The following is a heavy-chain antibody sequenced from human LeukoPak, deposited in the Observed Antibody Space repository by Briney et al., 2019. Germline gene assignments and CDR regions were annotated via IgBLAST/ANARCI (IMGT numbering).Heavy chain of an antibody. CDR2: ITSGSSTI. J-gene: IGHJ4*02. CDR3: ARDGGGDY. Sequence: GGSLRLSCAASGFTFSLYSMNWVRQAPGKGLEWVSYITSGSSTIYYAESVRGRFTISRDNAKNSLFLQMNSLRVEDTAVYYCARDGGGDYWGQGTLVTVSS. D-gene: IGHD3-16*01. CDR1: GFTFSLYS. V-gene: IGHV3-48*01.